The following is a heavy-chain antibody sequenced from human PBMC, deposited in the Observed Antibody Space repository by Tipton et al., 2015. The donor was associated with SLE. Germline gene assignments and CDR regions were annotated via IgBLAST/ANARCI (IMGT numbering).Heavy chain of an antibody. CDR2: TNQGGGT. V-gene: IGHV4-38-2*02. Sequence: TLSLTCTVSSGSISSGYYWGWIRQPPGKGLEWIGITNQGGGTYYNSSLKSRVTISLDASKNQFSLKLSSVTAAGTAVYYCARENNWFDPWGQGTLVTVSS. CDR3: ARENNWFDP. J-gene: IGHJ5*02. CDR1: SGSISSGYY.